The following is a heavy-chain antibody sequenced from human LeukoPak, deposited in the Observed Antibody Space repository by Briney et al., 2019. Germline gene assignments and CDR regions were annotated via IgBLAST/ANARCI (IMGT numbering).Heavy chain of an antibody. CDR2: ISTSSSTI. CDR3: ARVRYSSSPDSDY. CDR1: GFTFSSYE. D-gene: IGHD6-6*01. Sequence: GRSLRLSCAASGFTFSSYEMNWVRQAPGKGLEWVSYISTSSSTIYYADSVKGRFTTSRDNAKNSLYLQMNSLRAEDTAVYYCARVRYSSSPDSDYWGQGTLVTVSS. V-gene: IGHV3-48*03. J-gene: IGHJ4*02.